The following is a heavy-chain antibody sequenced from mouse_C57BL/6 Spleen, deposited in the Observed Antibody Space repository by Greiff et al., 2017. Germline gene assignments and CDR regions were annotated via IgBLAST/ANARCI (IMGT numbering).Heavy chain of an antibody. D-gene: IGHD1-1*01. CDR1: GYTFTDYY. Sequence: VQLQQSGAELVRPGASVKLSCKASGYTFTDYYINWVKQRPGQGLEWIARIYPGSGNTYYNEKFKGKATLTAEKSSSTAYMQLSSLTSEDSAVYFCARTHYGSSSLYYAMDYWGQGTSVTVSS. CDR3: ARTHYGSSSLYYAMDY. CDR2: IYPGSGNT. J-gene: IGHJ4*01. V-gene: IGHV1-76*01.